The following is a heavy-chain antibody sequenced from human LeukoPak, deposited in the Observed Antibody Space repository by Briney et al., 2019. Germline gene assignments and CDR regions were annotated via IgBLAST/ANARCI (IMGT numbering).Heavy chain of an antibody. CDR3: ARDTLNGPFVTSLDY. Sequence: GGSLRLSCAASGFIFSSHPINWVRQAPGKGLEWVSHISSNGNTEYYLDSVRLRFTMSRDNAKNLLFLQLDSLRAEDTAVYYCARDTLNGPFVTSLDYWGQGALVTVSS. CDR2: ISSNGNTE. V-gene: IGHV3-48*03. CDR1: GFIFSSHP. J-gene: IGHJ4*02. D-gene: IGHD3-9*01.